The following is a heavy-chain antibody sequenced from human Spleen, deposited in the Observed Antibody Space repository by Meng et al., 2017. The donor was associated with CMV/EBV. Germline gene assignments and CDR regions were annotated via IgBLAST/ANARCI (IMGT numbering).Heavy chain of an antibody. D-gene: IGHD1-1*01. CDR1: GFTFSSYA. V-gene: IGHV3-30*04. CDR3: AREGTGTTGEYYFDY. J-gene: IGHJ4*02. CDR2: ISYDGSNK. Sequence: GGSLRLSCAASGFTFSSYAMHWVRQAPGKGLEWVAVISYDGSNKHYADSVKGRFTISRDNSKNTLHLQMNSLRPEDTAVYYCAREGTGTTGEYYFDYWGQGTLVTVSS.